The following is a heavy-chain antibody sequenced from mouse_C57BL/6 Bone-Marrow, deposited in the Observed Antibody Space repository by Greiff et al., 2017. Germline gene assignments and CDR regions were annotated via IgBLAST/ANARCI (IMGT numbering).Heavy chain of an antibody. D-gene: IGHD1-1*01. CDR3: ARWGSRDDY. J-gene: IGHJ2*01. CDR2: IYPRSGNT. CDR1: GYTFTSYG. Sequence: VQLQESGAELARPGASVKLSCKASGYTFTSYGISWVKQRTGQGLEWIGEIYPRSGNTYYNEKFKGKATLTADKSSSTAYMGIRSLTSEDSAVYFCARWGSRDDYWGQGTTLTDSS. V-gene: IGHV1-81*01.